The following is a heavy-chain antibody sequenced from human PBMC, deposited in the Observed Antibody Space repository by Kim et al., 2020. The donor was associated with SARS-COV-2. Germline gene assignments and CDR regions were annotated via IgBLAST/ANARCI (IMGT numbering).Heavy chain of an antibody. CDR2: IWYDGSNK. Sequence: GGSLRLSCAASGFTFSSYGMHWVRQAPGKGLEWVAVIWYDGSNKYYADSVKGRFTISRDNSKNTLYLQMNSLRAEDTAVYYCARAPHPNWKIDYWGQGTLVTVSS. J-gene: IGHJ4*02. CDR1: GFTFSSYG. CDR3: ARAPHPNWKIDY. D-gene: IGHD1-1*01. V-gene: IGHV3-33*01.